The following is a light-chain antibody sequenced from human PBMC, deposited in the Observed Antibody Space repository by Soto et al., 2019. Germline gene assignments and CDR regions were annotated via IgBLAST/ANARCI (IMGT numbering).Light chain of an antibody. CDR1: SSDVGRYDY. Sequence: QSALTQPRSVSGSPGQSVTISCTGTSSDVGRYDYVSWYQHHPGKAPKLLIYGVNKWPSGVPDRFSGSKSGNTASLSISGLQAEDEADYYCCSKAGTSTAVFGGGTKVTVL. J-gene: IGLJ2*01. CDR3: CSKAGTSTAV. CDR2: GVN. V-gene: IGLV2-11*01.